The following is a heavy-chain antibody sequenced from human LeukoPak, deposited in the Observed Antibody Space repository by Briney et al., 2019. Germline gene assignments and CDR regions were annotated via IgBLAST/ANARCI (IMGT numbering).Heavy chain of an antibody. J-gene: IGHJ5*02. CDR3: ARESGYYDVLTGYYNQNWFDP. CDR2: INHSGST. D-gene: IGHD3-9*01. Sequence: SETLSLTCAVYGGSFSGSYWSWIRQPPGKGLEWIGEINHSGSTNYNPSLKSRVTISVDTSKNQFSLKLTSVTAADTAVFYCARESGYYDVLTGYYNQNWFDPWGQGTLATVSS. V-gene: IGHV4-34*01. CDR1: GGSFSGSY.